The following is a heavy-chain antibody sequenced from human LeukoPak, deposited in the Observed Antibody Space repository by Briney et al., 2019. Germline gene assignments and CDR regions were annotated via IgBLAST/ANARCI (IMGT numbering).Heavy chain of an antibody. D-gene: IGHD1-26*01. V-gene: IGHV3-48*04. CDR3: ARDKIVGATQFDY. CDR1: GFTFSSYA. J-gene: IGHJ4*02. Sequence: GGSLRLSCAASGFTFSSYAMSWVRQAPGKGLEWVSYISSSGSTIYYADSVKGRFTISRDNAKNSLYLQMNSLRAEDTAVYYCARDKIVGATQFDYWGQGTLVTVSS. CDR2: ISSSGSTI.